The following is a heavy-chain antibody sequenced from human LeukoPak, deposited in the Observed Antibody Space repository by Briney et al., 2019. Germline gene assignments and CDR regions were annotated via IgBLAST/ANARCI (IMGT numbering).Heavy chain of an antibody. V-gene: IGHV3-30*04. CDR3: ARGEHSSSWSKAFDI. Sequence: GGSLRLSCAASGFTFSRYPMHWVRQAPGKGLEWVTVISTDGRDIKYADSVKGRFTISRDSSKNTLSLQMNSLRDDDTAVYYCARGEHSSSWSKAFDIWGQGTMVTVSS. CDR1: GFTFSRYP. D-gene: IGHD6-13*01. CDR2: ISTDGRDI. J-gene: IGHJ3*02.